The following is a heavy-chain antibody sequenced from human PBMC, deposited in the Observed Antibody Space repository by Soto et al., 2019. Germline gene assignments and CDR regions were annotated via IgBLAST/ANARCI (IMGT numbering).Heavy chain of an antibody. Sequence: EVQLLESGGGFVQPGESLRLSCAASGFTFSLSAMSWVRQAPGRGLDWVSSLSGGGSTTDYADSVKGRFTISRDNSKYTVHLQINSLRAEDTAVYYCAKGPEYDILTGCDYWGQGALVTVSS. V-gene: IGHV3-23*01. CDR2: LSGGGSTT. J-gene: IGHJ4*02. CDR3: AKGPEYDILTGCDY. D-gene: IGHD3-9*01. CDR1: GFTFSLSA.